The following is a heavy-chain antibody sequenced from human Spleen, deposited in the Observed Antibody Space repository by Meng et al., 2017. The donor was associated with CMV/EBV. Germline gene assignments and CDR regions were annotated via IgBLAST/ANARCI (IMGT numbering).Heavy chain of an antibody. CDR2: ISFDGSHK. V-gene: IGHV3-30*04. Sequence: GFTCSTYAMHWVRQAPGKGLEWLAVISFDGSHKYYADSVKGRFTISRDNSKNTLYLQMNSLRVEDTAVYYCARPIESTVIPAAMGYWGQGTLVTVSS. J-gene: IGHJ4*02. D-gene: IGHD2-2*01. CDR1: GFTCSTYA. CDR3: ARPIESTVIPAAMGY.